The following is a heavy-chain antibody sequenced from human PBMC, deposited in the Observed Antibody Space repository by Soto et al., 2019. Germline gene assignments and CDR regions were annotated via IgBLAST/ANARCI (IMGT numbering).Heavy chain of an antibody. Sequence: SQTRSLTWTVSAGSLIMGCYGCGWLRQSRGKGLEGVGVGHGNGSGEYKPFLQSRVTITIETSKNPFYLGLTTVTSADTAVYYCAREQHFWSCFALAIDGWGRGITVTVSS. CDR1: AGSLIMGCYG. CDR2: GHGNGSG. CDR3: AREQHFWSCFALAIDG. V-gene: IGHV4-39*07. D-gene: IGHD3-3*02. J-gene: IGHJ6*02.